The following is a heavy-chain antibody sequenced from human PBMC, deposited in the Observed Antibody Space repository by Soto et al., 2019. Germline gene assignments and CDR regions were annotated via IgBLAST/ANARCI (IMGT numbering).Heavy chain of an antibody. V-gene: IGHV4-4*07. CDR2: VYSSGAT. J-gene: IGHJ6*02. CDR1: GDSVSNYY. CDR3: TKGPNWNYYHNGVDV. Sequence: QVQLQESGPGLVKPSETLSLTCTVSGDSVSNYYWSWIRQPAGRGLEWIGRVYSSGATNYNPSLNGRVTMSVDTSRNQLSLRLSSVTAADTAIYYCTKGPNWNYYHNGVDVWGQGTAVTVSS. D-gene: IGHD1-20*01.